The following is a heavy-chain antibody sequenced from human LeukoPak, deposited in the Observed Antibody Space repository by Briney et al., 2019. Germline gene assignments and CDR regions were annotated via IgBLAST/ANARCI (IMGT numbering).Heavy chain of an antibody. CDR1: VFTFSNYP. Sequence: PGGSLRLSCAASVFTFSNYPMHWVRQAPCKGLEWVASMNHNGNVNYYVDSVKGRFTISRDNAKNSLYLQMSNLRAEDTAVYFCARGGGLDVWGQGATVTVSS. CDR3: ARGGGLDV. CDR2: MNHNGNVN. V-gene: IGHV3-7*03. J-gene: IGHJ6*02. D-gene: IGHD3-16*01.